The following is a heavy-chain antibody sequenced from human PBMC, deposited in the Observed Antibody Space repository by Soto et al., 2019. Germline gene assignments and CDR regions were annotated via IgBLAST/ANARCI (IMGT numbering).Heavy chain of an antibody. D-gene: IGHD4-17*01. CDR1: GYTFTSYG. V-gene: IGHV1-18*01. J-gene: IGHJ4*02. CDR3: ARSPNYGDYPTYYFDY. CDR2: ISAYNGNT. Sequence: ASVKVSCKASGYTFTSYGISWVRQAPGQGLEWMGWISAYNGNTNYAQKLQGRVTMTTDTSTSTAYMELRSLRSDDTAVYYCARSPNYGDYPTYYFDYWGQGTLVTVSS.